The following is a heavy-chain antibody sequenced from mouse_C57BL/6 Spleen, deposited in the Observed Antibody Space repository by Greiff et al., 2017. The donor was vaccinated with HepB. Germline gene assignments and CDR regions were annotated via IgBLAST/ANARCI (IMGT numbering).Heavy chain of an antibody. CDR2: ISGGGGNT. CDR1: GFTFSSYT. J-gene: IGHJ1*03. Sequence: EVKLVESGGGLVKPGGSLKLSCAASGFTFSSYTMSWVRQTPEKRLEWVATISGGGGNTYYPDSVKGRFTITRDNAQNTLYLQMSSLRSEDTALYYGARQGGGDDYDGGRYFDVWGTGTTVTVSS. V-gene: IGHV5-9*01. CDR3: ARQGGGDDYDGGRYFDV. D-gene: IGHD2-4*01.